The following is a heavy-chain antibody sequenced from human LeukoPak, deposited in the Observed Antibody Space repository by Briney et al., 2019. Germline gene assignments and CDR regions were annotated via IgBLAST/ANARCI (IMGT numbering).Heavy chain of an antibody. CDR3: ARGLWFGSRFDY. Sequence: ASVKVSCKASGYTFTSYGISWVRQATGQGLEWMGWMNPNSGNTGYAQKFQGRVTITRNTSISTAYMELSSLRSEDTAVYYCARGLWFGSRFDYWGQGTLVTVSS. D-gene: IGHD3-10*01. CDR1: GYTFTSYG. J-gene: IGHJ4*02. V-gene: IGHV1-8*03. CDR2: MNPNSGNT.